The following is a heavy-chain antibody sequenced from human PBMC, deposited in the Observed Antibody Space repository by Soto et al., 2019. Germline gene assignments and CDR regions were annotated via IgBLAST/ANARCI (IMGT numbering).Heavy chain of an antibody. J-gene: IGHJ6*02. CDR3: ASSVVKYYYNGMDV. CDR1: GGTLSSYA. V-gene: IGHV1-69*05. CDR2: IIPIFGTA. D-gene: IGHD3-22*01. Sequence: QVQLVQSGAEVKKPGSSVKVSCKASGGTLSSYAISWVRQAPGHGLAWMGGIIPIFGTANYVPKLQGRVTITTHEATRPAYMELSNLRSEDTAVYYCASSVVKYYYNGMDVWGQGTTVTVSS.